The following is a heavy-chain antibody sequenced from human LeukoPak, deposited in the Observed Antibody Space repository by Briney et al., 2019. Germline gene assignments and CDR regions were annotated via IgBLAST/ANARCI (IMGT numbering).Heavy chain of an antibody. J-gene: IGHJ4*02. V-gene: IGHV4-59*02. CDR2: VDYSGST. Sequence: SETLSLNCTVSGGSVSSSHWNWIRQPPGKGLEWIGNVDYSGSTKYNPSLRSQVTMSLDTSNNQFSLKLRSVTASDTALYYCTRGYYEPFDRWGQGTLVTVSS. D-gene: IGHD3-22*01. CDR1: GGSVSSSH. CDR3: TRGYYEPFDR.